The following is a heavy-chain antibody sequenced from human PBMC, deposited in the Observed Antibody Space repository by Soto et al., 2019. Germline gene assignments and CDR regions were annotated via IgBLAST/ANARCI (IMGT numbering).Heavy chain of an antibody. CDR3: TRGRRATGVGY. J-gene: IGHJ4*02. CDR2: INLSGGT. CDR1: GGSFSGYY. Sequence: KTSETLSLTCGVYGGSFSGYYWSWIRQSPGKGLEWIGEINLSGGTNHNPALKSRVSMSVDTSKNQFSLKLSSVTAADTAIYYCTRGRRATGVGYWGQGSLVTVSS. V-gene: IGHV4-34*01. D-gene: IGHD5-12*01.